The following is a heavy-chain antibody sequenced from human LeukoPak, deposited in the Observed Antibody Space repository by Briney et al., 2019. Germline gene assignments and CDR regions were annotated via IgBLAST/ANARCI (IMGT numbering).Heavy chain of an antibody. CDR2: ISWNSGSI. J-gene: IGHJ4*02. D-gene: IGHD3-16*02. Sequence: GGSLRLSCAASGFTFDDYAMHWVRQAPGKGLEWVSGISWNSGSIGYADSVKGRFTISRDNSKSTLYLQMNSLRAEDTAVYYCAKELTFGGVIVYYFDYWGQGTLVTVSS. CDR3: AKELTFGGVIVYYFDY. CDR1: GFTFDDYA. V-gene: IGHV3-9*01.